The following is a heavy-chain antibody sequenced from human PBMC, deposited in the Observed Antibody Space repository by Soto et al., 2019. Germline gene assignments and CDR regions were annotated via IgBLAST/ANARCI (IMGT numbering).Heavy chain of an antibody. CDR3: ARHGVSVAAAGIFYFDY. CDR1: GGSISSSSYY. V-gene: IGHV4-39*01. J-gene: IGHJ4*02. D-gene: IGHD6-13*01. Sequence: QLQLQESGPGLVKPSETLSLTCTVSGGSISSSSYYWGWIRQPPGKGLEWIGSIYYSGSTYYNPSLKSRVTISVDTSKNQFSLKLSSVTAADTAVYYCARHGVSVAAAGIFYFDYWGQGTLVTVSS. CDR2: IYYSGST.